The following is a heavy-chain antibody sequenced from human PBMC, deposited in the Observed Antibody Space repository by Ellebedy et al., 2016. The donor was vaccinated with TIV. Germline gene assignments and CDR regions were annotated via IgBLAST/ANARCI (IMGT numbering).Heavy chain of an antibody. V-gene: IGHV3-30-3*01. J-gene: IGHJ4*02. CDR2: ISYDGSNK. Sequence: GGSLRLSCAASGLTFSSYAMHWVRQAPGKGLEWVAVISYDGSNKYYADSVKGRFTISRDNSKNTLYLQMNSLRAEDTAVYYCARDCEYSSSWPDYWGQGTLVTVSS. CDR3: ARDCEYSSSWPDY. D-gene: IGHD6-13*01. CDR1: GLTFSSYA.